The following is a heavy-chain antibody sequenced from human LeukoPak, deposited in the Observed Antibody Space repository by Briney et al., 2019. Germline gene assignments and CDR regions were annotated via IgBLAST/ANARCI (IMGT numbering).Heavy chain of an antibody. V-gene: IGHV3-7*03. Sequence: PGGSLRLSCAASGFTFSSYWMSWVRQAPGKGLEWVANIKQDGSEKYYVDSVKGRFTISRDNAKNSLYLQMNSLRAEDTAVYYCARVLSGRGSLYSYYYYMDVWGKGTTVTISS. D-gene: IGHD3-10*01. CDR1: GFTFSSYW. CDR2: IKQDGSEK. J-gene: IGHJ6*03. CDR3: ARVLSGRGSLYSYYYYMDV.